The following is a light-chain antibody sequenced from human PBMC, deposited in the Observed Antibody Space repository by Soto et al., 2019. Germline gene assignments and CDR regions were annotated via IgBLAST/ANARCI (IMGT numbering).Light chain of an antibody. CDR3: QHLGT. Sequence: DIQMTQSPSTLSASVGDRVTITCRASQSISSWLAWYQQKPGKAPKLLIYDASSLESGVPSRFSGSGSGTEFTLTISSLQPDDFATYYCQHLGTFGQGTKV. J-gene: IGKJ1*01. CDR2: DAS. CDR1: QSISSW. V-gene: IGKV1-5*01.